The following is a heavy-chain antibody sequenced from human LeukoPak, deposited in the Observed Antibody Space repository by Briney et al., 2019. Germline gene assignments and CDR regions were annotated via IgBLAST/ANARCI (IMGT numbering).Heavy chain of an antibody. CDR3: ARGIAAAGADY. D-gene: IGHD6-13*01. CDR1: GFTFSSYS. Sequence: GGSLRLSCAASGFTFSSYSMNWVRQAPGKGLEWVSSISSSSSYIYYADSVKGRFTISRDNSKNTLYLQMNSLRAEDTAVYYCARGIAAAGADYWGQGTLVTVSS. V-gene: IGHV3-21*04. CDR2: ISSSSSYI. J-gene: IGHJ4*02.